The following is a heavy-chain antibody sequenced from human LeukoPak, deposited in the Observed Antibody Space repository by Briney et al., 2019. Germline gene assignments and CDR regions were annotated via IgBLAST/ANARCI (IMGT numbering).Heavy chain of an antibody. D-gene: IGHD6-19*01. CDR1: GGSISSSNW. Sequence: PSETLSLTCAVSGGSISSSNWWSWVRQPPGKGLEWIGEIYHSGSTNYNPSLRSRVTVSIDKSKNQFSLRLSSVTAADTAVYYCARMYSSGFDYWGQGTLVTVSS. CDR2: IYHSGST. CDR3: ARMYSSGFDY. J-gene: IGHJ4*02. V-gene: IGHV4-4*02.